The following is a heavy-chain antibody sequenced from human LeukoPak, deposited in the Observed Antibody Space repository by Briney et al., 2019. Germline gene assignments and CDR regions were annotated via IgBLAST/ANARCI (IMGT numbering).Heavy chain of an antibody. Sequence: SETLSLTCSVSGGSVSNYYWSWIRQPPGKGLEWIGNVYYTGSTNYNPTLKSRVTMFEDKSKNQFSLRLYSVAVADTALYYLARHFADSSSSYFDYWGQGSLVTVSS. D-gene: IGHD6-6*01. J-gene: IGHJ4*02. CDR3: ARHFADSSSSYFDY. CDR1: GGSVSNYY. CDR2: VYYTGST. V-gene: IGHV4-59*08.